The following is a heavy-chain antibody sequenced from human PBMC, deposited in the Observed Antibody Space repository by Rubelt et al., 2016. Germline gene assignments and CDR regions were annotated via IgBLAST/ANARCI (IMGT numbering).Heavy chain of an antibody. D-gene: IGHD6-6*01. J-gene: IGHJ4*02. Sequence: QVQLQESGPGLVRPSETLALTCTVSGSSMKNHYWSWVRQPAGKGLEWIGRVFSTGMTGYNPSLKSRVSISIETSTNHLSLKMTSVTASDTAGYYCARHRDNIAPRFNYWGQGTLVTVSS. CDR3: ARHRDNIAPRFNY. CDR2: VFSTGMT. V-gene: IGHV4-4*07. CDR1: GSSMKNHY.